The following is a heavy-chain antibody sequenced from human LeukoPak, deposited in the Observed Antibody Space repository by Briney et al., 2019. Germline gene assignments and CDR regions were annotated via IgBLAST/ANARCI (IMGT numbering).Heavy chain of an antibody. V-gene: IGHV3-74*01. CDR1: GFTFSSCW. CDR3: ARDLANRAD. Sequence: GGSLRLSCAASGFTFSSCWMHWVRQAPGKGLVWVSRINSDGSSTSYADSVKGRFTISRDNAKNTLYLQMNSLRPEDTAVYCARDLANRADWGQGTLVTVSS. J-gene: IGHJ4*02. D-gene: IGHD3-16*02. CDR2: INSDGSST.